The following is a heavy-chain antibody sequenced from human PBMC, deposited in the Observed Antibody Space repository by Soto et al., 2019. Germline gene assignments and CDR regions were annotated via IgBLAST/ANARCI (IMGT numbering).Heavy chain of an antibody. Sequence: SETLSLTCAVYGGSFSGYYWSWIRQPPGKGLEWIGEINHSGSTNYSPPLQSRLTISLDKSTNQFSLDLRSVTAADTAVYFCASQRLLVVRGKDYGMDVWGQGTTVTVSS. CDR3: ASQRLLVVRGKDYGMDV. V-gene: IGHV4-34*01. CDR1: GGSFSGYY. J-gene: IGHJ6*02. CDR2: INHSGST. D-gene: IGHD3-10*01.